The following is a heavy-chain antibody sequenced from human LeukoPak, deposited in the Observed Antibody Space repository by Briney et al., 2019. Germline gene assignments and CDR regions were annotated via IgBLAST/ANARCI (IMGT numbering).Heavy chain of an antibody. V-gene: IGHV1-69*08. J-gene: IGHJ4*02. CDR1: GGTFSRYS. Sequence: SVKVSCKASGGTFSRYSITWVRQAPGQGLEWMRRFMPFIGRANFAQKFQGRVTITADESTSTVYIELSNLRSEDTAVYYCARDSSPTTGPYYFDYWGQGSLVTVSS. CDR3: ARDSSPTTGPYYFDY. CDR2: FMPFIGRA. D-gene: IGHD3-10*01.